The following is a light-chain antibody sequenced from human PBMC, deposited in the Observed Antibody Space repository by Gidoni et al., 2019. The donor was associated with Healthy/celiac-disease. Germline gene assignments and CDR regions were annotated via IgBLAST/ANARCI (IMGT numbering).Light chain of an antibody. Sequence: EIVMTQSPATLSVSPGERATLSCRASQSVSSNLAWYQQKTGQAPRLLIYGASTRATGIPARFSGSGSGTEFTLTISSLHSEDFAVYYCQQYNNWPPGLTFGGXTKVEIK. CDR3: QQYNNWPPGLT. CDR2: GAS. V-gene: IGKV3-15*01. J-gene: IGKJ4*01. CDR1: QSVSSN.